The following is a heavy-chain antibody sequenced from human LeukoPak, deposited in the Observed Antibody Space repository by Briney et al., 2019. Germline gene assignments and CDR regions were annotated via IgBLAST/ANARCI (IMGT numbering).Heavy chain of an antibody. J-gene: IGHJ4*02. CDR3: ARPSYGD. Sequence: GGSLRLSCAASAFTFSSYEMNWVRQAPGKGLEWVSYISSSGSTTYYADSVKGRFTISRGNAKNSLYLQMNSLRAEDTAVYYCARPSYGDWGQGTLVTVSS. D-gene: IGHD4-17*01. CDR2: ISSSGSTT. CDR1: AFTFSSYE. V-gene: IGHV3-48*03.